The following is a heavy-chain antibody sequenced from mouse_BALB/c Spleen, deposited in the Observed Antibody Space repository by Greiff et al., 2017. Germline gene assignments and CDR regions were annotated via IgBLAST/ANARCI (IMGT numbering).Heavy chain of an antibody. J-gene: IGHJ4*01. CDR3: ARGLSTMITTGYAMDY. D-gene: IGHD2-4*01. Sequence: VQLVESGPGLVAPSQSLSITCTVSGFSLTRYGVHWVRQTPGQGLEWLGVIWAGGSTNYNSALMSRLSISKDNSKSQVFLKMNSLQTDDTAMYYCARGLSTMITTGYAMDYWGQGTSVTVSS. V-gene: IGHV2-9*02. CDR1: GFSLTRYG. CDR2: IWAGGST.